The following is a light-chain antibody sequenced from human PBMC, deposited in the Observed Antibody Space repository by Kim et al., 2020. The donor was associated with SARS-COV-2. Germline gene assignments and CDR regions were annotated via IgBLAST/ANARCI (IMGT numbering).Light chain of an antibody. Sequence: EIVLTQSPGTLSLSPGESATLSCRASQSVSRNYLAWYQHKPGQGPRLLIYGASSRATGIPDRFSGSGSGTDFTLTINRLEPEDFAVYHCQQYGTSPPTFGQGTKLEI. V-gene: IGKV3-20*01. J-gene: IGKJ2*01. CDR1: QSVSRNY. CDR2: GAS. CDR3: QQYGTSPPT.